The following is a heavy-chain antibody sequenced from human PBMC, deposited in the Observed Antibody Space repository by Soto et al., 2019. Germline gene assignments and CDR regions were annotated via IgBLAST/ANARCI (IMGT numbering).Heavy chain of an antibody. V-gene: IGHV1-69*13. D-gene: IGHD6-19*01. CDR3: ARGTYSSGWSNLGYYYYAMDV. J-gene: IGHJ6*02. Sequence: GASVKVSCKASGGTFSSYAISWVRQAPGQGLEWIGGIIPIFGTANYAQKFQGRVTITADESTNTAYMELSSLRSEDTAVYYCARGTYSSGWSNLGYYYYAMDVWGQGTTVTVSS. CDR2: IIPIFGTA. CDR1: GGTFSSYA.